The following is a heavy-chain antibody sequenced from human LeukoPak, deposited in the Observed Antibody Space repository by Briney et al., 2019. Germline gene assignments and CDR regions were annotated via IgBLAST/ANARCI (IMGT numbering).Heavy chain of an antibody. Sequence: GGSLRLSCAASGFTFSSYAMSWFLQAPAKRREGVSGISGSGGSTYYADSVKGRFTISRDNSKNTLYLQMNSLRDEDTAVYYCAFMGTTVTPNRGYWGQGTLVTVSS. D-gene: IGHD4-17*01. J-gene: IGHJ4*02. CDR3: AFMGTTVTPNRGY. V-gene: IGHV3-23*01. CDR1: GFTFSSYA. CDR2: ISGSGGST.